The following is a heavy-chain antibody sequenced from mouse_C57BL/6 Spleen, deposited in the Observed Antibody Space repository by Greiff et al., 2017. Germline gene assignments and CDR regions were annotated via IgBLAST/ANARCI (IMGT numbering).Heavy chain of an antibody. CDR3: TRSAAYYSNYVWFAY. Sequence: QVQLQQSWAELVRPGASVTLSCKASGYTFTDYEMHWVKQTPVHGLEWIGAIDPETGGTAYNQKFKGKAILTADKSSSTAYMELRSLTSEDSAVYYCTRSAAYYSNYVWFAYWGQGTLVTVSA. CDR1: GYTFTDYE. D-gene: IGHD2-5*01. V-gene: IGHV1-15*01. J-gene: IGHJ3*01. CDR2: IDPETGGT.